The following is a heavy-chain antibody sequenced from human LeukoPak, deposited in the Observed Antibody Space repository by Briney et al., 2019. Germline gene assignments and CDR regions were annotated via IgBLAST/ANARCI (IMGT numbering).Heavy chain of an antibody. Sequence: ASVKVSCKASGYTFTSYYMHWVRQAPGQGLEWMGIINPSGGSTSYAQKFQGRVTMTRDMSTSTVYMELSSLRSEDTAVYYCARVARKWEAGDYWGQGTLVTVSS. CDR3: ARVARKWEAGDY. CDR2: INPSGGST. J-gene: IGHJ4*02. D-gene: IGHD1-26*01. CDR1: GYTFTSYY. V-gene: IGHV1-46*01.